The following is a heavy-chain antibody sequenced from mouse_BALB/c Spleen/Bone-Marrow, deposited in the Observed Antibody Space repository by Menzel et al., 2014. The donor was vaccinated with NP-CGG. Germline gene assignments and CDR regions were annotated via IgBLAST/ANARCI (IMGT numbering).Heavy chain of an antibody. Sequence: LQESGPGLVQPSQSLSITCTVSGFSLTSFDIHWVRQSPGKGLEWLGVIWSGGSTDYNAAFISRLSISKDNSKSQVFFKMNSLQANDTAIYYCTRNWDDYAMDYWGQGTSVTVSS. J-gene: IGHJ4*01. D-gene: IGHD4-1*01. CDR3: TRNWDDYAMDY. CDR1: GFSLTSFD. CDR2: IWSGGST. V-gene: IGHV2-2*02.